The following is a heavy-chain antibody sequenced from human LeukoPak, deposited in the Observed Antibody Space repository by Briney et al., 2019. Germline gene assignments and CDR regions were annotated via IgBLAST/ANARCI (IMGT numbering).Heavy chain of an antibody. CDR3: AREVFEGQRQSDAFDV. V-gene: IGHV3-74*01. CDR1: GFTFSSHW. D-gene: IGHD6-25*01. J-gene: IGHJ3*01. Sequence: GGSLRLSCAASGFTFSSHWMHWVRQAPGEGLVWVSRVNGPGDSTHYADSVRGRFIISRDNAENTISLQMNNLRAEDTAVYFCAREVFEGQRQSDAFDVWGQGTMVTVSS. CDR2: VNGPGDST.